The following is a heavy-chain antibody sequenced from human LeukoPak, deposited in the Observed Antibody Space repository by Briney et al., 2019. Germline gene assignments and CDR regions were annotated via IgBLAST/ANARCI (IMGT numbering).Heavy chain of an antibody. CDR1: GGTFSSYA. V-gene: IGHV1-69*04. CDR2: IIPILGIA. D-gene: IGHD4-4*01. Sequence: GASVKVSCKASGGTFSSYAISWVRQAPGQGLEWMGRIIPILGIANYAQKFQGRVTITADKSTSTAYMELSSLRSEDTAVYYCARAWAYDYSNYGFDYWGQGTLVTVSS. CDR3: ARAWAYDYSNYGFDY. J-gene: IGHJ4*02.